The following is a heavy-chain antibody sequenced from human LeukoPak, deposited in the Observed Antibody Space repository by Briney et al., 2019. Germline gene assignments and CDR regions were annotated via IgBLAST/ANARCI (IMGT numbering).Heavy chain of an antibody. CDR1: GGSISSGSDY. J-gene: IGHJ4*02. V-gene: IGHV4-61*02. CDR3: AREPKTGYYNVLPFDY. Sequence: SETLSLTCTVSGGSISSGSDYWSWIRQPAGRGLGWIGRIYASGSTNYNPSLKSRVTISVDTSKNQFSLKLSSVTAADTAVYYCAREPKTGYYNVLPFDYWGQGTLVTVSS. CDR2: IYASGST. D-gene: IGHD3-9*01.